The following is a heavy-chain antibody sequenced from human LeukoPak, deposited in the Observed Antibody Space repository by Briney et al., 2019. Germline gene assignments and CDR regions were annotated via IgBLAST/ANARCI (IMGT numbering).Heavy chain of an antibody. D-gene: IGHD6-19*01. CDR3: AGTQYRGWYGFES. V-gene: IGHV4-4*07. CDR2: IYTSGSA. Sequence: NPSETLSLTCSVSVGSISSYYWSWIRQPAGKGLEWIGRIYTSGSANYNPSLESRVTMSIDTSKNQFSLKLTSVTAADTAVYYCAGTQYRGWYGFESWGLGTLVTVSS. CDR1: VGSISSYY. J-gene: IGHJ4*02.